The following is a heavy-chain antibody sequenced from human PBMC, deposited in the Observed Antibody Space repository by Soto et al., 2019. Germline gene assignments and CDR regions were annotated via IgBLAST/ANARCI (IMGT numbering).Heavy chain of an antibody. D-gene: IGHD6-13*01. Sequence: EVQLLESGGGLVQPEGSLRLSCEASGFTFSSYAMSWVHQAPGKGLEWVSGISGGGSTTYYADSVKGRFTISRDNSKNTLYLQLNSLRAEDTAVYYCARDQAAGGTISRYFQDWGQGTLVTVSS. CDR2: ISGGGSTT. CDR1: GFTFSSYA. CDR3: ARDQAAGGTISRYFQD. V-gene: IGHV3-23*01. J-gene: IGHJ1*01.